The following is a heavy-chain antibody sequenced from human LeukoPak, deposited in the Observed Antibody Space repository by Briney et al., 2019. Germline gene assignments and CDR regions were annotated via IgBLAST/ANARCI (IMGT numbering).Heavy chain of an antibody. D-gene: IGHD3-3*01. V-gene: IGHV4-34*01. CDR1: GGSFSGYY. CDR3: ARGGAIFGVVTRYYMDV. Sequence: SKTLSLTCAVYGGSFSGYYWSWIRQPPWKGLEWIGEINHSGSTNYNPSLKSRVTISVDTSKNQFSLMLSSVTAADTAVYYCARGGAIFGVVTRYYMDVWGKGTTVTVSS. J-gene: IGHJ6*03. CDR2: INHSGST.